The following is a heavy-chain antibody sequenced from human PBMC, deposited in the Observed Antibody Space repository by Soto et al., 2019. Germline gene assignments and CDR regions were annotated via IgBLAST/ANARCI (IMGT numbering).Heavy chain of an antibody. V-gene: IGHV3-30*18. Sequence: GGSLRLSCAASGFTFSSYGMHWVRQAPGKGLEWVAVISYDGSNKYYADSVKGRFTISRDNSKNTLYLQMNSLRAEDTAVYYCANTDQSSGWYTLDYWGQGTLVTVSS. CDR3: ANTDQSSGWYTLDY. J-gene: IGHJ4*02. D-gene: IGHD6-19*01. CDR2: ISYDGSNK. CDR1: GFTFSSYG.